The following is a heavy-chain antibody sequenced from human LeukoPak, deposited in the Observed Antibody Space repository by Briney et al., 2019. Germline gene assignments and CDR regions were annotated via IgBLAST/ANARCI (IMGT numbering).Heavy chain of an antibody. CDR1: GYAFTGYY. D-gene: IGHD1-26*01. CDR3: ARDRVNRLRVGATNAWFDP. Sequence: GASVKVSCKASGYAFTGYYMHWVRQAPGQGLEWMGWINPNSGGTNYAQKFQGRVTMTRDTSISTAYKELSRLRSDDTAVYYCARDRVNRLRVGATNAWFDPWGQGTLVTVSS. V-gene: IGHV1-2*02. J-gene: IGHJ5*02. CDR2: INPNSGGT.